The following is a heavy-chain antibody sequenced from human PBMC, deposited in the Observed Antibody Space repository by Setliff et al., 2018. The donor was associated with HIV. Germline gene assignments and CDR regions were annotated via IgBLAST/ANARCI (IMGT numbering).Heavy chain of an antibody. J-gene: IGHJ5*02. CDR1: GESFSDYY. Sequence: PSETLSLTCAVYGESFSDYYWSWIRQPPGKGLEWIGEINHSESTNYNPSLKSRVTVSVDTSKKQFSLKLTSVTAADTAVYYCARSPRLRGGHNWFDPWGQGTLVTVSS. CDR3: ARSPRLRGGHNWFDP. D-gene: IGHD4-17*01. V-gene: IGHV4-34*01. CDR2: INHSEST.